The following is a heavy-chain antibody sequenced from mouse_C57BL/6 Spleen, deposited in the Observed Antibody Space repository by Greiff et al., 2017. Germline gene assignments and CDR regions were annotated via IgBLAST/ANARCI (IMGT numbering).Heavy chain of an antibody. Sequence: VQLQQSGPGLVQPSQSLSITCTVSGFSLTSYGVHWVRQSPGKGLEWLGVIWRGGSTDYNAAFMSRLSITKDNSKSQVFFKMNSLQADDTAIYYCAKNLIYDGYLYYARDYWGQGTSVTVSS. J-gene: IGHJ4*01. V-gene: IGHV2-5*01. CDR1: GFSLTSYG. CDR2: IWRGGST. CDR3: AKNLIYDGYLYYARDY. D-gene: IGHD2-3*01.